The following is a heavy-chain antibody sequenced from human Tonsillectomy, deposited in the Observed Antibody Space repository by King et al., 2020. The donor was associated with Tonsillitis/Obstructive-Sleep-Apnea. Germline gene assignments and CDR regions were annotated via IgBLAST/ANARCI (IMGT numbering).Heavy chain of an antibody. CDR3: AHTSCSTTSCPANY. CDR2: IYWDDDK. CDR1: GFSLSSSRVG. J-gene: IGHJ4*02. D-gene: IGHD2-2*01. Sequence: ITLKESGPTLVKPTQTITLTCTFSGFSLSSSRVGVGWIRQPPGRALEWLALIYWDDDKRYSPSLRSRLTITRDTSENQVVLTMTNMDPVDTATYYCAHTSCSTTSCPANYWGQGTLVTVSS. V-gene: IGHV2-5*02.